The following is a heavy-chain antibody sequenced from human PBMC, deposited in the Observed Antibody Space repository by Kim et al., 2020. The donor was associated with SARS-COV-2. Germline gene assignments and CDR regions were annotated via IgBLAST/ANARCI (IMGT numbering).Heavy chain of an antibody. CDR2: ISSSATTI. Sequence: GGSLRLSCAASGFTFSSYEMNWVRQAPGKRLEWVSYISSSATTIYYADSVKGRFTISRDNGNNSLYLQMNSLRVDDTAVYYCARDKASSNDYWGQGTLV. CDR3: ARDKASSNDY. V-gene: IGHV3-48*03. CDR1: GFTFSSYE. J-gene: IGHJ4*02. D-gene: IGHD6-6*01.